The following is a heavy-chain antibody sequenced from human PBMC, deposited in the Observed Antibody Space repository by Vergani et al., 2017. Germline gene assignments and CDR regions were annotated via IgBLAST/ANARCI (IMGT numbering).Heavy chain of an antibody. CDR2: INHSGST. CDR3: ARGYSSSPSDAFDI. Sequence: QVQLPQWGAGLLKPSETLSLTCAVYGGSFSGYYWSWIRQPPGKGLEWIGEINHSGSTNYNPSLKSRVTISVDTSKNQFSLKLSSVTAADTAVYYCARGYSSSPSDAFDIWGQGTMVTVSS. CDR1: GGSFSGYY. J-gene: IGHJ3*02. V-gene: IGHV4-34*01. D-gene: IGHD6-13*01.